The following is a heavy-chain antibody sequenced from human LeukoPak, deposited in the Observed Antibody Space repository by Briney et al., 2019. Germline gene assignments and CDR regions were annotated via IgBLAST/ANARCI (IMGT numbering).Heavy chain of an antibody. D-gene: IGHD3-16*02. CDR3: ARARLRLGELSPYYFDY. CDR1: GYTFTSYG. V-gene: IGHV1-18*04. J-gene: IGHJ4*02. Sequence: GASVKVSCKASGYTFTSYGISWVRQATGQGLEWMGWISAYNGNTNYAQKLQGRVTMTTDTSTSTAYMELRSLRSDDTAVYYCARARLRLGELSPYYFDYWGQGTLVTVSS. CDR2: ISAYNGNT.